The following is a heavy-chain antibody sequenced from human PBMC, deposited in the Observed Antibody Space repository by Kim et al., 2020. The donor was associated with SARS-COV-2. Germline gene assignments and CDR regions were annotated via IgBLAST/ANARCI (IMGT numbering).Heavy chain of an antibody. V-gene: IGHV4-39*01. Sequence: TYSNPSLESRGTISVDTSRNQFSLKLASVTAADPAVYYCARRTEAGGYFDFWGQGSPVTVAS. J-gene: IGHJ4*02. CDR3: ARRTEAGGYFDF. CDR2: T. D-gene: IGHD3-16*01.